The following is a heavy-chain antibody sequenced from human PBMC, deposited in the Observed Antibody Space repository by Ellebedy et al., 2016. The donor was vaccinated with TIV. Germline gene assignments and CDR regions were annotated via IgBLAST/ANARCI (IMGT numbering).Heavy chain of an antibody. J-gene: IGHJ4*02. CDR2: IYPGDSDA. V-gene: IGHV5-51*01. CDR3: ARGHDAGGRYFDY. Sequence: GESLKISCKGSGYRFTNYWIGWVRQMPGKGLEWMGIIYPGDSDARYSPSFQGQVTISADKSITTAYLQWSSLKASDTGMYYCARGHDAGGRYFDYWGQGTLVTVSS. D-gene: IGHD1-1*01. CDR1: GYRFTNYW.